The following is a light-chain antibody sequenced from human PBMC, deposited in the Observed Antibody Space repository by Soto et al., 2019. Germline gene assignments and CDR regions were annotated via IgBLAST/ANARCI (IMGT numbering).Light chain of an antibody. CDR3: QQYGSSART. CDR2: PAS. CDR1: QSVANNY. Sequence: ELVLTQSPGTLPLSPGERATLSCRASQSVANNYLAWYQQKPGQAPRLLIYPASSRATGIPDRFSGSGSGRDFTLSISRLEPEDFAVYYWQQYGSSARTFGQGTKVEIK. V-gene: IGKV3-20*01. J-gene: IGKJ1*01.